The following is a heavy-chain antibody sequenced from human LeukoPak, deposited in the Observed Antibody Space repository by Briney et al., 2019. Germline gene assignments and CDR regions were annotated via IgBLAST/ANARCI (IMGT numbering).Heavy chain of an antibody. CDR3: ARDFAKDSGTQPSDY. Sequence: GGFLRLSCAASGFTFSSYNMNWVRQAPGKGLEWVSSISSSSSNIYYADSVKGRFTISRDNAKNSLYLQMSSLRAEDTAVYYCARDFAKDSGTQPSDYWGQGTLVTVSS. CDR1: GFTFSSYN. CDR2: ISSSSSNI. J-gene: IGHJ4*02. D-gene: IGHD1-26*01. V-gene: IGHV3-21*01.